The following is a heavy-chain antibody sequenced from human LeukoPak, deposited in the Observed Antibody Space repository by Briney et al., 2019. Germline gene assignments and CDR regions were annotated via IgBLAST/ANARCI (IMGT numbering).Heavy chain of an antibody. J-gene: IGHJ5*02. CDR1: GDSISGYY. V-gene: IGHV4-59*12. Sequence: SETLSLTCNVSGDSISGYYWGWIRQPPGKGLEWIGYIFYTGITNYNPSLKSRITISVDTSKNQFSLRLTSVTAADTAVYFCARLRLSGGSFSVGWFDPWGQGIQVTVSS. CDR2: IFYTGIT. CDR3: ARLRLSGGSFSVGWFDP. D-gene: IGHD1-26*01.